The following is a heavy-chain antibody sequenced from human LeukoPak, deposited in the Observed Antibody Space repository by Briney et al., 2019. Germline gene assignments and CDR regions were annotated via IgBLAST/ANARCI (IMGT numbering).Heavy chain of an antibody. D-gene: IGHD3-10*01. CDR2: ISGGSSSM. J-gene: IGHJ3*01. CDR3: ARGPDGSGTNAFDV. V-gene: IGHV3-48*02. Sequence: PGGSLRLSCAPSGFTFSGYSMNWVRQAPGKGLEWVSYISGGSSSMYYADSVKGRFTISRDNAKNSLYLQMNSLRDADTAVYYCARGPDGSGTNAFDVWGQGTMVTVSS. CDR1: GFTFSGYS.